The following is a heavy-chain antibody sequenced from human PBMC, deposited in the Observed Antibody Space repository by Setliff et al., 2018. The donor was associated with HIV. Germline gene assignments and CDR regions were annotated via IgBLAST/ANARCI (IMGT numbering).Heavy chain of an antibody. CDR2: IYYSGST. CDR1: GGSISSHY. D-gene: IGHD3-22*01. CDR3: ARDYYDSSGYFWGRGY. V-gene: IGHV4-59*11. Sequence: PSETLSLTCTVSGGSISSHYWSWIRQPPGKGLEWIGSIYYSGSTNYNPSLKSRVTISVDTSKNQFSLKLSSVTAADTAVYYCARDYYDSSGYFWGRGYWGQGTLVTVS. J-gene: IGHJ4*02.